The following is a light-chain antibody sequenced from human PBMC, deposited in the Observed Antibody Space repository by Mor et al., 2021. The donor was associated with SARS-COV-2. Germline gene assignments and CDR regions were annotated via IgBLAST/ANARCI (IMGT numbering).Light chain of an antibody. CDR2: ANN. CDR3: NSRDSLGNRLRYV. J-gene: IGLJ1*01. V-gene: IGLV3-19*01. Sequence: QRPGQAPVVVIYANNNRPSGIPDRFSGSKSENTASLTITGAQAEDEADYYCNSRDSLGNRLRYVF.